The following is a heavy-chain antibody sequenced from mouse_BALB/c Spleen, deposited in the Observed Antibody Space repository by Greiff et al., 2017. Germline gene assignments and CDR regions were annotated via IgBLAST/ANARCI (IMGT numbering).Heavy chain of an antibody. CDR2: IRSKSNNYAT. J-gene: IGHJ4*01. Sequence: EVQLVESGGGLVQPKGSLKLSCAASGFTFNTYAMHWVCQAPGKGLEWVARIRSKSNNYATYYADSVKDRFTISRDDSQSMLYLQMNNLKTEDTAMYYCVRERGLRGYAMDYWGQGTSVTVSS. V-gene: IGHV10-3*03. CDR3: VRERGLRGYAMDY. CDR1: GFTFNTYA. D-gene: IGHD2-4*01.